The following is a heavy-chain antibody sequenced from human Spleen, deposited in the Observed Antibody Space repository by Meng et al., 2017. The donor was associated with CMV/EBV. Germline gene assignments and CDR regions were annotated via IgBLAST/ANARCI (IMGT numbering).Heavy chain of an antibody. Sequence: SETLSLTCNVSGDAVSSGSHYWNWIRQPPGKGLEWIGNIYYSGSTSYYPSLKSRVTISVDTSKNQFSLELSSVTAADTAVYYCASGYCSSASCYTRGYFQHWGQGTLVTVSS. J-gene: IGHJ1*01. CDR2: IYYSGST. CDR3: ASGYCSSASCYTRGYFQH. V-gene: IGHV4-39*07. CDR1: GDAVSSGSHY. D-gene: IGHD2-2*02.